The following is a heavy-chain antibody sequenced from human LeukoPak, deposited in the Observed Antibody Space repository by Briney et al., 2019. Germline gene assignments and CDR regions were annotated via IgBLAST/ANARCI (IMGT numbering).Heavy chain of an antibody. J-gene: IGHJ4*02. D-gene: IGHD3-10*01. V-gene: IGHV1-3*03. Sequence: ASVKVSCKASGYTFTSYAMHWVRQAPGQRLEWMGWINAGNGNTKYSQEFRGRVTITRDTSASTAYMELSSLRSEDMAVYYCARGRPLLWFGELVTAPFDYWGQGTLVTVSS. CDR1: GYTFTSYA. CDR2: INAGNGNT. CDR3: ARGRPLLWFGELVTAPFDY.